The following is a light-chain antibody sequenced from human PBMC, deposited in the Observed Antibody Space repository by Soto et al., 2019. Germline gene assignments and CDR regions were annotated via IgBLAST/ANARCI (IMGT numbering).Light chain of an antibody. Sequence: EIGLTQSPATLSLSPGDRATLSCRASQSVSRYLAWYQQKPGQAPRLLIHDTSTSATGVPDTFSGSGSGTEFTLTISSLEPEDSAMYYCQQRFSWPPTFGRGTNVEIK. J-gene: IGKJ4*01. CDR2: DTS. CDR3: QQRFSWPPT. V-gene: IGKV3-11*01. CDR1: QSVSRY.